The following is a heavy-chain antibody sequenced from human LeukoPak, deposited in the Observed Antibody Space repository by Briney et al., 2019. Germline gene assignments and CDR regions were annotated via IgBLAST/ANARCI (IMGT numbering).Heavy chain of an antibody. D-gene: IGHD1-26*01. J-gene: IGHJ4*02. V-gene: IGHV4-39*07. Sequence: SETLSLTCTVPGGSISSSSYYWGWIRQPPGKGLEWIGSIYYSGSTYYNPSLKSRVTISVDTSKNQFSLKLSSVTAADTAVYYCARSEWELLSVYYFDYWGQGTLVTVSS. CDR3: ARSEWELLSVYYFDY. CDR2: IYYSGST. CDR1: GGSISSSSYY.